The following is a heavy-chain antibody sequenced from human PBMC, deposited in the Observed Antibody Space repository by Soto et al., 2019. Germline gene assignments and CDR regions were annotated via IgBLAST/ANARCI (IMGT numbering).Heavy chain of an antibody. J-gene: IGHJ4*02. V-gene: IGHV3-7*01. CDR1: GFTFEKYW. CDR3: ARGRSTDY. CDR2: IKEDGSDI. Sequence: DVQLLESGGALVQPGESLRLSCAASGFTFEKYWMTWARQAPGKGLELVANIKEDGSDITYVDSVKGRFTVSRDNTKDFLFLQMNSLRDGDTAVYYCARGRSTDYWGQGTLVIVSS.